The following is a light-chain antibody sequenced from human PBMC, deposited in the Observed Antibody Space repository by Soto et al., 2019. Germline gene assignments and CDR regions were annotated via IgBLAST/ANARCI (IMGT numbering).Light chain of an antibody. Sequence: DIQMTQSPSSVSASVGDRVTIACRAGQSVRSYLNWYQQKPGKAPNLLIYASSTLQSGVPSRFSGGGSGTDVTLTISSLQPEDFAPYYCQQSYTSPLTFGGGTKVEI. CDR1: QSVRSY. CDR3: QQSYTSPLT. J-gene: IGKJ4*01. V-gene: IGKV1-39*01. CDR2: ASS.